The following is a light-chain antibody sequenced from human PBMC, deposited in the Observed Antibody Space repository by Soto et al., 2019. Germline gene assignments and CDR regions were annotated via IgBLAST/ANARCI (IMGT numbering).Light chain of an antibody. CDR1: QGVRSN. Sequence: EIAMTQSPATLSVSPGERATLSCRASQGVRSNLAWYHQKPGQPPRLVISGASTRAPGIPARFSGSGSGTEFTLTISSLQSEDFAVYYCHQYDDGPYTFGQGTKVDIK. V-gene: IGKV3D-15*01. CDR3: HQYDDGPYT. J-gene: IGKJ2*01. CDR2: GAS.